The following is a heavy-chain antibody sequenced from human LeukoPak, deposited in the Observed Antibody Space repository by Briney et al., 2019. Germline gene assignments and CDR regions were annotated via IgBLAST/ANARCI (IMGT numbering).Heavy chain of an antibody. J-gene: IGHJ4*02. CDR3: AKEPYVYSSYPDY. CDR1: GFTFSTYA. V-gene: IGHV3-23*01. D-gene: IGHD1-26*01. CDR2: ISGRGDST. Sequence: PGGSLRLSCAASGFTFSTYAITWVRQAPGKGLGWVSGISGRGDSTDYADSVKGRFTISRDNSKNMLFLQMHSLRAEDSAVYYCAKEPYVYSSYPDYWGQGTLVTVSS.